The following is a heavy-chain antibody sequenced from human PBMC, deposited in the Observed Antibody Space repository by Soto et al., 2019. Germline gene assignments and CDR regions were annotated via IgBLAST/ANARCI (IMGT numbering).Heavy chain of an antibody. V-gene: IGHV1-8*01. J-gene: IGHJ5*02. CDR3: ARGFTNYYDSSGYYYISWFDP. D-gene: IGHD3-22*01. Sequence: ASVKVSCKASGYTFTSYDINWVRQATGQGLEWMGWMNPNSGNTGYAQKFQGRVTMTRNTSISTAYMELSSLRSEDTAVYYCARGFTNYYDSSGYYYISWFDPWGQGTQVTVS. CDR1: GYTFTSYD. CDR2: MNPNSGNT.